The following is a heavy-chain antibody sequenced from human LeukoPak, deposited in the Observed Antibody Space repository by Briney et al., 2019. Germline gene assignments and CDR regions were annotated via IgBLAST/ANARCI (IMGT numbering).Heavy chain of an antibody. D-gene: IGHD6-19*01. CDR2: ISRSSSYI. J-gene: IGHJ6*03. CDR1: GFTLSSYS. CDR3: ARVAGTDYYYYYMDV. V-gene: IGHV3-21*01. Sequence: GGSLRLSCAASGFTLSSYSMNWVRQAPGKGLEWVSSISRSSSYIYYADSVKGRFTISRDNAKNSLYLQMNSLRAEDTAVYYCARVAGTDYYYYYMDVWGKGTTVTVSS.